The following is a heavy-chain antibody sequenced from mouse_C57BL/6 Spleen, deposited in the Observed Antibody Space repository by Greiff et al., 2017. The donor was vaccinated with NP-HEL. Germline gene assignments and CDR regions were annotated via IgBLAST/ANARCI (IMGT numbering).Heavy chain of an antibody. CDR1: GYAFSSSW. J-gene: IGHJ2*01. CDR3: ARSDYCGTVDY. V-gene: IGHV1-82*01. Sequence: QVQLQQSGPELVKPGASVKISCKASGYAFSSSWMNWVKQRPGKGLEWIGRIYPGDGDTNYNGKFKGKATLTADKSSSTAYMQLSSLTSEDSAVYFCARSDYCGTVDYWGQGTTLTVSS. D-gene: IGHD1-1*01. CDR2: IYPGDGDT.